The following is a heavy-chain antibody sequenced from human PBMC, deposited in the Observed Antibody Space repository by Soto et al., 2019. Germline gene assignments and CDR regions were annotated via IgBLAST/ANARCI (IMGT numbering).Heavy chain of an antibody. J-gene: IGHJ4*02. CDR1: GGSISSGDYY. CDR3: ARGSPHFDSTGYYYIEDY. V-gene: IGHV4-30-4*02. Sequence: PSETLSLTCTVSGGSISSGDYYWSWIRQPPGKGLEWIGYIYYSGSTYYNPSLKSRVTISVDTSKNQFSLKLTSVTAADTAVYFCARGSPHFDSTGYYYIEDYWGLGSLVIVSS. D-gene: IGHD3-22*01. CDR2: IYYSGST.